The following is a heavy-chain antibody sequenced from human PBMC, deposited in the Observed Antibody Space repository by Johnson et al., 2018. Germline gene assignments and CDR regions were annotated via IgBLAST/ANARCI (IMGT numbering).Heavy chain of an antibody. Sequence: EVQLVESGGGLVQPGGSLRLSCAASGFTVSSNYMSWVRQAPGKGLEWVSVIYSGGSTYYADSVKGRFTISRDNSKNTLYLQMNSRRVEDTTVYYCARDPLLTEGAFDIWGQGTMVTVSS. V-gene: IGHV3-66*02. CDR3: ARDPLLTEGAFDI. CDR2: IYSGGST. J-gene: IGHJ3*02. CDR1: GFTVSSNY. D-gene: IGHD2-21*01.